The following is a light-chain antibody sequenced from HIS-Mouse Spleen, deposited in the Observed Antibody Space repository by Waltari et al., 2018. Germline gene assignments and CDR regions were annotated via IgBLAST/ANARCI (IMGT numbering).Light chain of an antibody. J-gene: IGLJ7*02. CDR3: QTWGTGIAV. CDR1: SGHSSYA. V-gene: IGLV4-69*01. CDR2: LNSDGSH. Sequence: QLVLTQSPSASASLGASVKLTCTLSSGHSSYAIAWHQQQPEKGPRYLMKLNSDGSHSKGDWIPDRFSGSSSGAERYLTISSLQSEDEADYYCQTWGTGIAVFGGGTQLTAL.